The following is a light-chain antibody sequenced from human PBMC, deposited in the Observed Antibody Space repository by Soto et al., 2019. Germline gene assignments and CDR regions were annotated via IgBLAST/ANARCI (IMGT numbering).Light chain of an antibody. CDR2: SAS. Sequence: DIQLTRSPSFLSASVGDRVTITCRASQGIGSFLAWYQQKPGKAPRLLIYSASTLQSGVSLRFSGSGSGTEFTLTISSLQLDDFATDYCQKYNTYPWTFGQGTMVEIK. V-gene: IGKV1-9*01. J-gene: IGKJ1*01. CDR1: QGIGSF. CDR3: QKYNTYPWT.